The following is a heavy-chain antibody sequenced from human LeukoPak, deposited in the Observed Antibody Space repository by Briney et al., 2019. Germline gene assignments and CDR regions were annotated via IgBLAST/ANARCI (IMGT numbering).Heavy chain of an antibody. CDR2: ISESGRKS. J-gene: IGHJ5*02. CDR1: GFTFSKNA. D-gene: IGHD3-22*01. V-gene: IGHV3-23*01. CDR3: TTDSPPDSP. Sequence: PGGSLRLSCAASGFTFSKNAMRGVGQAPGKGVEGGSDISESGRKSYYADSVKAPFTTSRDNSKNTLYLQMNTLTAEDTAVYYCTTDSPPDSPWGQGTLVTVSS.